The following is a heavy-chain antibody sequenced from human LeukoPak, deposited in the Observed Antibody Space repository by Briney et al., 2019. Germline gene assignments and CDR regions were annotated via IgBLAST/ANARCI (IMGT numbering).Heavy chain of an antibody. V-gene: IGHV3-30*03. J-gene: IGHJ4*02. Sequence: GGSLRLSCAASGFTFSSYEMNWVRQAPGKGLEWVAVISYEGSITYHADSVKGRFAISRDSSQNTLYLQMSSLRAEDTAVYYCARDGDLGVVVVATTDVAYYFDYWGQGTLVTVSS. CDR3: ARDGDLGVVVVATTDVAYYFDY. D-gene: IGHD2-15*01. CDR2: ISYEGSIT. CDR1: GFTFSSYE.